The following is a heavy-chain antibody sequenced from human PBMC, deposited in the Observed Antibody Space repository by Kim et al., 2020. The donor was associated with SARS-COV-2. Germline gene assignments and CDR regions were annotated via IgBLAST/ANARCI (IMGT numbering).Heavy chain of an antibody. V-gene: IGHV4-59*01. CDR2: IYYSGST. J-gene: IGHJ3*02. D-gene: IGHD3-22*01. CDR3: ARNQRITMIVVHITGAFDI. Sequence: SETLSLTCTVSGGSISSYYWSWIRQPPGKGLEWIGYIYYSGSTNYNPSLKSRVTISVDTSKNQFSLKLSSVTAADTAVYYCARNQRITMIVVHITGAFDIWGQGTMVTVSS. CDR1: GGSISSYY.